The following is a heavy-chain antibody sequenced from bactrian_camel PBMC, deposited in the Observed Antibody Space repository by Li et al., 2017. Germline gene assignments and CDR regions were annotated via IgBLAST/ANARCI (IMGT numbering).Heavy chain of an antibody. V-gene: IGHV3S54*01. CDR3: AADAWGGGSWCNTRDAYSY. CDR2: IDTGDGST. J-gene: IGHJ4*01. Sequence: HVQLVESGGGSVQAGGSLRLSCAASGRTYSKWCMGWFRQVPGKEREGLATIDTGDGSTYYLNSVEGRFTISHDNAKNTLYLQMNSLKPEDTAMYYCAADAWGGGSWCNTRDAYSYWGQGTQVTVS. CDR1: GRTYSKWC. D-gene: IGHD2*01.